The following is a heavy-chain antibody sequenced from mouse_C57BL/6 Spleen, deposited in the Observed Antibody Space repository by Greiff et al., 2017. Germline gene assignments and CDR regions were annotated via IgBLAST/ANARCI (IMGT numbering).Heavy chain of an antibody. CDR2: ISDGGSYT. CDR1: GFTFSSYA. CDR3: ARDLLHYYGSTPRYFDV. Sequence: EVQVVESGGGLVKPGGSLKLSCAASGFTFSSYAMSWVRQTPEKRLEWVATISDGGSYTYYPDNVKGRFTISRENANNNLYLQMSHLKSEDTAMYYCARDLLHYYGSTPRYFDVWGTGTTVTVSS. J-gene: IGHJ1*03. D-gene: IGHD1-1*01. V-gene: IGHV5-4*01.